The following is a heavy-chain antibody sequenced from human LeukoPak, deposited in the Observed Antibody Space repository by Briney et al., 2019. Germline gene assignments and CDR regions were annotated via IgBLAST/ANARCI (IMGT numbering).Heavy chain of an antibody. CDR2: IYYSGST. CDR3: ARASSWYNFDY. Sequence: SETLSLTCTVSGGPISSYYWSWIRQPPGKGLEWIGYIYYSGSTNYNPSLKGRVTISVDTSKNQFSLKLSSVTAADTAVYYCARASSWYNFDYWGQGTLVTVSS. CDR1: GGPISSYY. D-gene: IGHD6-13*01. V-gene: IGHV4-59*01. J-gene: IGHJ4*02.